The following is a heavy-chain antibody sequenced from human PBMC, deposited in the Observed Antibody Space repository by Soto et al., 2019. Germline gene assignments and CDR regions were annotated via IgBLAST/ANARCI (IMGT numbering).Heavy chain of an antibody. CDR3: ARHPLWFGELSSTHWFDP. CDR2: IYYSGST. Sequence: QVQLQESGPGLVKPSETLSLTCTVSGGSISSYYWSWIRQPPGKGLEWIGYIYYSGSTNYNPPLKSRVTISVDTSKNQFSLKLSSVTTADTAVYYCARHPLWFGELSSTHWFDPWGQGTLVTVSS. D-gene: IGHD3-10*01. J-gene: IGHJ5*02. V-gene: IGHV4-59*08. CDR1: GGSISSYY.